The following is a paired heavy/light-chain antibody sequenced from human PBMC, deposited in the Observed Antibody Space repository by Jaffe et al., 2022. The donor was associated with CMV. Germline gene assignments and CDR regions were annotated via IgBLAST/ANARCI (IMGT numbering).Heavy chain of an antibody. CDR1: GFTFKNYA. V-gene: IGHV3-23*04. J-gene: IGHJ4*02. CDR2: VSDSGNTT. D-gene: IGHD1-1*01. CDR3: AKDLTNVEVNGFDS. Sequence: EVHLVESGGGLVQPGGSLRLSCAASGFTFKNYAMTWVRQVPGKGLEWVSAVSDSGNTTFYADSVKGRFTIARDNSKNTLYLQMSSLRADDTALYYCAKDLTNVEVNGFDSWGQGTLVTVSS.
Light chain of an antibody. Sequence: SYALTQPPSVSVAPGETATITCEGDNIGSKSVHWYQQKPGQAPVLVIHFDTGRPSGIPERLSGSNSENTAALTISRVEAGDEADYFCQVWDFGSLHVVFGGGTKLTVL. CDR1: NIGSKS. CDR2: FDT. J-gene: IGLJ2*01. V-gene: IGLV3-21*04. CDR3: QVWDFGSLHVV.